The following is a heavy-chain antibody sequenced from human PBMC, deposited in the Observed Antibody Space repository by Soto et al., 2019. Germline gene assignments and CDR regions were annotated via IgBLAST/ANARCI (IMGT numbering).Heavy chain of an antibody. V-gene: IGHV4-4*02. Sequence: QVQLRESGPGLVTPSGTLSLTCTVSGDSNSNSQWWTWVRQPPGKGLEWIGEIYHTGNTNYNPSLKSRVAMSLDRSKNQVSLRLNSVTAADTAVYFCGRTQDYYYGVDVWGQGTAVTVSS. CDR2: IYHTGNT. CDR1: GDSNSNSQW. CDR3: GRTQDYYYGVDV. J-gene: IGHJ6*02.